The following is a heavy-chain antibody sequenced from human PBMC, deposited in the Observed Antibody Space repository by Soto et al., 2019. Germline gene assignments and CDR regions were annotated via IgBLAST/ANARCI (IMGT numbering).Heavy chain of an antibody. CDR2: ISSSSYYI. J-gene: IGHJ6*02. CDR1: GFTFSNYS. Sequence: TGGSLRLSCAASGFTFSNYSMNWVRQAPGKGLEWVSSISSSSYYIFYADSVRGRFTISRDNAKNSLYLQMNSLRDEDTAVYYCARDERVTTDYYGMDVWGQGTTVTVSS. CDR3: ARDERVTTDYYGMDV. V-gene: IGHV3-21*01. D-gene: IGHD4-17*01.